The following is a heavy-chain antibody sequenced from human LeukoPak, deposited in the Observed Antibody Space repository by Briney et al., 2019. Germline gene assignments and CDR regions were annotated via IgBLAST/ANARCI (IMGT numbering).Heavy chain of an antibody. J-gene: IGHJ3*02. CDR2: VYYTGST. CDR1: GGSISSSSYY. CDR3: ARELSFGYCSSTSCNDAFDI. Sequence: SETLSLTCTVSGGSISSSSYYWGWIRQPPGKDLEWIGSVYYTGSTYYNPSLKSRVTISVDTSKNQFSLKLSSVTAADTAVYYCARELSFGYCSSTSCNDAFDIWGQGTMVTVSS. V-gene: IGHV4-39*07. D-gene: IGHD2-2*03.